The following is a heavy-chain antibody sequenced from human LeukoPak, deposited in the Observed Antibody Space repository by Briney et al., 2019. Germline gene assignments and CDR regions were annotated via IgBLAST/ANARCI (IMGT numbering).Heavy chain of an antibody. Sequence: GGSLRLSCAASGFTFRSYSMNWVRKAPGKGLEWVSSISSSSSYIYYADSVKGRFTISRDNAKNSLYLQMNSLRAEDTAVYYCARDRAYDRRNLQLWSRYYYYMDVWGKGTTVTVSS. V-gene: IGHV3-21*01. CDR3: ARDRAYDRRNLQLWSRYYYYMDV. J-gene: IGHJ6*03. CDR1: GFTFRSYS. D-gene: IGHD3-22*01. CDR2: ISSSSSYI.